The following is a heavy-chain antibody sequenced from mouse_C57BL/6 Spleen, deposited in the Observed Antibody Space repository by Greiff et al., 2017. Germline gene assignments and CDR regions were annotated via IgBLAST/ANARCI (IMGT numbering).Heavy chain of an antibody. CDR3: ARVYGYDRGFAY. CDR2: IWSGGST. Sequence: VKLMESGPGLVQPSQSLSITCTVSGFSLTSYGVHWVRQSPGKGLEWLGVIWSGGSTDYNAAFISRLSISKDNSKSQVFFKMNSLQADDTAIYYCARVYGYDRGFAYWGQGTLVTVSA. V-gene: IGHV2-2*01. J-gene: IGHJ3*01. D-gene: IGHD2-2*01. CDR1: GFSLTSYG.